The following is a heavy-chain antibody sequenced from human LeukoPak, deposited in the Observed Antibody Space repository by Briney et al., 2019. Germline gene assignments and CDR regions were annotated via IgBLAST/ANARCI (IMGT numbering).Heavy chain of an antibody. J-gene: IGHJ4*02. Sequence: GGSLRLSGAASGFTFSSYGMHWVRQAPGKGLEWVAFIRYDGSNKYYADSVKGRFTISRDNSKNTLYLQMNSLRAEDTAVYYCAKDRAEKYQLLEFFDYWGQGTLVTVSS. CDR3: AKDRAEKYQLLEFFDY. CDR2: IRYDGSNK. V-gene: IGHV3-30*02. CDR1: GFTFSSYG. D-gene: IGHD2-2*01.